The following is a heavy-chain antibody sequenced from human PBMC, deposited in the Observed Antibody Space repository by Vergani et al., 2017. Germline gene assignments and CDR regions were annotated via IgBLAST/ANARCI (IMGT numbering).Heavy chain of an antibody. D-gene: IGHD2-15*01. CDR2: IDPSDSYT. Sequence: EVQLVQSGAEVKKPGESLRISCKGSGYSFTSYWISWVRQMPGKGLEWMGRIDPSDSYTNYSPSFQGHVTISADKSISTAYLQWSSLKASDTAMYYCAAMGGYCSGSSCYSYYYYGMDVWGQGTTVTVSS. V-gene: IGHV5-10-1*03. CDR1: GYSFTSYW. CDR3: AAMGGYCSGSSCYSYYYYGMDV. J-gene: IGHJ6*02.